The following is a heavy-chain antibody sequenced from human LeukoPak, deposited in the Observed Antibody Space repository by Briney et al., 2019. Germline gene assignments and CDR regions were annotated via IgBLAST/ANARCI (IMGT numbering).Heavy chain of an antibody. CDR2: ISPNGGGI. CDR1: GYTFTAYY. J-gene: IGHJ4*02. D-gene: IGHD2-8*02. Sequence: ASVKVSCKASGYTFTAYYMHWVRQAPGEGLEWMGWISPNGGGIKFGQKFQDRVTMTRDTSISTAYMELSRLRSDDTAVYYCARGSTGWYFDYWGQGTLVAVSS. V-gene: IGHV1-2*02. CDR3: ARGSTGWYFDY.